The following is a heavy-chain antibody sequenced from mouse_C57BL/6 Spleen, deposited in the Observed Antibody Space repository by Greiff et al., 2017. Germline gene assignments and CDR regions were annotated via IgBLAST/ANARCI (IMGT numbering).Heavy chain of an antibody. CDR1: GFSLTSYA. D-gene: IGHD1-1*01. CDR3: ASLNYYGSSYEYFDV. Sequence: QVQLQQSGPGLVAPSQSLSITCTVSGFSLTSYAISWVRQPPGKGLEWLGVIWTGGGTNYNSALKSRLSISKDNSKSQVFLKMNSLQTDDTARYYCASLNYYGSSYEYFDVWGTGTTVTVSS. J-gene: IGHJ1*03. V-gene: IGHV2-9-1*01. CDR2: IWTGGGT.